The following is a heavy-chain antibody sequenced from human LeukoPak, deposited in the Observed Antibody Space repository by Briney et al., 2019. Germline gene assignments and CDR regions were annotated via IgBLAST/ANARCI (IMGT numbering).Heavy chain of an antibody. J-gene: IGHJ4*02. D-gene: IGHD2-21*02. V-gene: IGHV3-53*01. CDR3: AKDICGGDCYWVAFDI. CDR1: GFTVISNL. CDR2: IYSGGAT. Sequence: PGGSLRLSCAASGFTVISNLMTWVRQSPGRGLEWLSSIYSGGATYYADSVKGRFTISRDHSNNSVSLQMTNLRVEDTAIYYCAKDICGGDCYWVAFDIWGQGTLVTVSS.